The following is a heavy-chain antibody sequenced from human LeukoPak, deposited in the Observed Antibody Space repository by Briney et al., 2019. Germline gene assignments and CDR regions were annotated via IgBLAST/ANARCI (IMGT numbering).Heavy chain of an antibody. CDR2: IFYSGST. V-gene: IGHV4-39*07. CDR1: GGSISTSSYY. CDR3: ARGGIVVVPAAIRRNYMDV. J-gene: IGHJ6*03. D-gene: IGHD2-2*01. Sequence: SETLSLTCTVSGGSISTSSYYWGWVRQPPGKGLEWIGNIFYSGSTYYSPSLKSRVTISLDTSRNQFSLKLSSVTAADTAVYYCARGGIVVVPAAIRRNYMDVWGKGTTVTVSS.